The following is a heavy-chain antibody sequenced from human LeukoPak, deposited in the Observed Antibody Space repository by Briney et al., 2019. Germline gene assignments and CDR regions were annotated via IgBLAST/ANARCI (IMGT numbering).Heavy chain of an antibody. CDR1: GFTFSSYA. J-gene: IGHJ4*02. CDR3: ANTHESGNWNSPDYFDY. D-gene: IGHD1-7*01. V-gene: IGHV3-23*01. Sequence: QPGGSLRLSCAASGFTFSSYAMSWVRQAPGKGLEWVSAISGSGGSTYYADSVKGRFTISRDNSKNTLYLQMNSLRAEDTAVYYCANTHESGNWNSPDYFDYWGQGTLVTVSS. CDR2: ISGSGGST.